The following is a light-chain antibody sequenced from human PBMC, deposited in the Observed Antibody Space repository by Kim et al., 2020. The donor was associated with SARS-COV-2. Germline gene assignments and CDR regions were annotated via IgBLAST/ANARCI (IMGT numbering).Light chain of an antibody. CDR2: AAS. V-gene: IGKV1-8*01. Sequence: AIRMTQSPSSFSASTGDRVTITCLASQGISSYLAWYQQKPGKAPKLLIYAASTFQSGVPSRFSGSGSGTDFTLTISCLQSEDFATYYCQQYYSYPRTFGQGTKVDIK. CDR3: QQYYSYPRT. J-gene: IGKJ1*01. CDR1: QGISSY.